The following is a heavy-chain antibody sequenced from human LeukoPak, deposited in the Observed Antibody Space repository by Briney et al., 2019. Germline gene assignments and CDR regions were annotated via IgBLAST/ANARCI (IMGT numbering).Heavy chain of an antibody. J-gene: IGHJ4*02. CDR1: GFTFSNFW. CDR3: AIQTVTTTRSRFDY. D-gene: IGHD4-17*01. V-gene: IGHV3-74*01. Sequence: GGSLRLSCAASGFTFSNFWMHWVRQVPGKGLVWVSRISGDGSSTAYADSVKGRFTISRDNSKNTLYLQMNSLRAEDTAVYYCAIQTVTTTRSRFDYWGQGTLVTVSS. CDR2: ISGDGSST.